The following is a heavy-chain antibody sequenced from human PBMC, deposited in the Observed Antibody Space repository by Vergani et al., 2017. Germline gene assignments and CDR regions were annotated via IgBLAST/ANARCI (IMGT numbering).Heavy chain of an antibody. V-gene: IGHV1-46*03. J-gene: IGHJ6*02. CDR1: GYTFTSYY. CDR2: INPSGGST. D-gene: IGHD1-26*01. Sequence: QVQLVQSGAEVKKPGASVKVSCKASGYTFTSYYMHWVRQAPGQGLEWMGIINPSGGSTSYAQKFQGRVTMTRDTSTSTVYMELSSLRSEDTAVYYCARDGRTDGYYYGMDVWGQGTTVTVSS. CDR3: ARDGRTDGYYYGMDV.